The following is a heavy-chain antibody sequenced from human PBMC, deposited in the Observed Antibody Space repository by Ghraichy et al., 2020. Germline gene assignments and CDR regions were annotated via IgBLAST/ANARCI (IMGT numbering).Heavy chain of an antibody. D-gene: IGHD2/OR15-2a*01. J-gene: IGHJ5*02. V-gene: IGHV5-51*01. CDR3: ARQPYGIFSTTWIDP. CDR1: GYTFTTYW. CDR2: IYPGASNI. Sequence: GESLNISCKSSGYTFTTYWIGWVRQMPGIGLEWMAIIYPGASNIRYSPSFQGQVTISADTSIRTVYLQWNSLKTSDTAIYDCARQPYGIFSTTWIDPWGQGTLVPVSS.